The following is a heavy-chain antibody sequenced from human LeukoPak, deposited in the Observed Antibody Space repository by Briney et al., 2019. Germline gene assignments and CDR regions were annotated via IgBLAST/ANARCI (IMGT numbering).Heavy chain of an antibody. J-gene: IGHJ4*02. Sequence: GGSLRLPCAASGFTFSSYWMHWVRQAPGKGLEWVSGISWNSGSIGYADSVKGRFTISRDNAKNSLYLQMNSLRAEDTALYYCAKDGDSSGWYYFDYWGQGTLVTVSS. CDR1: GFTFSSYW. D-gene: IGHD6-19*01. CDR2: ISWNSGSI. V-gene: IGHV3-9*01. CDR3: AKDGDSSGWYYFDY.